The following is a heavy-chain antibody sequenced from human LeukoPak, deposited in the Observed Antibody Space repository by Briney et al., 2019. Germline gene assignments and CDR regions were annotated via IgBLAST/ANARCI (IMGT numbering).Heavy chain of an antibody. D-gene: IGHD6-13*01. V-gene: IGHV1-2*02. CDR1: GYTFTGYY. CDR2: TNPNSGGT. Sequence: PSVKVSCKASGYTFTGYYMHWVRQAPGQGLEWIGWTNPNSGGTSYAQKFQGRVTMTRDTSISTAYMELSRLRSDDSAVYYCARGPIEAPGAIDCWGQVTLVTVS. CDR3: ARGPIEAPGAIDC. J-gene: IGHJ4*02.